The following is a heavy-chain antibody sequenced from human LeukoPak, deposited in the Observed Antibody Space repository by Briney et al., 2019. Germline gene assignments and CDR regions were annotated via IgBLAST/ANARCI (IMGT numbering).Heavy chain of an antibody. J-gene: IGHJ4*02. CDR3: AKRAYGSGNNYFDY. D-gene: IGHD3-10*01. CDR1: GSTFSSYV. V-gene: IGHV3-23*01. CDR2: ISGGGGST. Sequence: GGSLRLSCAASGSTFSSYVMSWVRQAPGKGLEWVSVISGGGGSTYDADSVKGRFTISRDNSKNTLYLQMNSLRAEDTAVYYCAKRAYGSGNNYFDYWGQGTLVTVSS.